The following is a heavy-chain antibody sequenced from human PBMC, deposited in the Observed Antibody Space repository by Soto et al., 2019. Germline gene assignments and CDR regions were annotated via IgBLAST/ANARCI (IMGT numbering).Heavy chain of an antibody. V-gene: IGHV3-48*03. J-gene: IGHJ6*02. CDR1: GFTFSYYE. D-gene: IGHD5-12*01. CDR3: ARDGYGDPYYYYGMDL. CDR2: ISTSGTSI. Sequence: GGSLRLSCEASGFTFSYYEMNWVRQAPGNGLEWVSYISTSGTSIYYADSVRGRFTISRDNAKNSVYLQMNRLRAEDSAVYYCARDGYGDPYYYYGMDLWGQGTTVTVSS.